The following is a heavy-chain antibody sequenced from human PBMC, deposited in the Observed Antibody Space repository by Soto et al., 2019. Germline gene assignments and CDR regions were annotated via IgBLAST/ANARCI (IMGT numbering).Heavy chain of an antibody. CDR3: ARGGIAAGDADFDS. CDR2: IYYSGIS. CDR1: GGSISSYY. Sequence: QVQLQESGPGLVKPSETLSLTCTVSGGSISSYYWSWIRQPPGKGLVWIGYIYYSGISNYNPSPKRRVTMSVDTSKNQCSLKLSAVTTADTAVYNGARGGIAAGDADFDSWGQGTLVTVSS. V-gene: IGHV4-59*01. D-gene: IGHD6-13*01. J-gene: IGHJ4*02.